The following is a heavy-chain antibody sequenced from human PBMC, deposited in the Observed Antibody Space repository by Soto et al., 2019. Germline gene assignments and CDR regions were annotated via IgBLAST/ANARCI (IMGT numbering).Heavy chain of an antibody. CDR3: ASSGYSGYDYYFDY. D-gene: IGHD5-12*01. J-gene: IGHJ4*02. Sequence: PSETLSLTCAVSGGSISSGGYSWSWIRQPPGKGLEWIGYIYHSGSTYYNPSLKSRVTISVDRSKNQFSLKLSSVTAADTAVHYCASSGYSGYDYYFDYWGQGTLVTVSS. CDR2: IYHSGST. V-gene: IGHV4-30-2*01. CDR1: GGSISSGGYS.